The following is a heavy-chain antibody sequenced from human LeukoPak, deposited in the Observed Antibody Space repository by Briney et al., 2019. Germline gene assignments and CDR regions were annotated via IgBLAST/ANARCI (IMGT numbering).Heavy chain of an antibody. Sequence: GGSLRLSCRVTGFRFSTYWMSWVRQAPGKGLEWVANIKEDGSESFYMDSLRGRFSISRDNANNLLYLQLNSLRPEDTAVYYCARDIGSDSRGYWGQGTLVTVSS. J-gene: IGHJ4*02. V-gene: IGHV3-7*01. CDR3: ARDIGSDSRGY. CDR2: IKEDGSES. CDR1: GFRFSTYW. D-gene: IGHD2-21*02.